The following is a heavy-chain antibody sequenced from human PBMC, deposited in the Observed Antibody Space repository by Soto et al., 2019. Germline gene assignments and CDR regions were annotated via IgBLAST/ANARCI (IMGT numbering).Heavy chain of an antibody. CDR1: GFTFSSYL. J-gene: IGHJ6*02. D-gene: IGHD6-6*01. CDR3: AREGRIAARPGYYYYGMDV. CDR2: IKQDGSEK. Sequence: GGALRLSCAASGFTFSSYLMSWVRQAPGKGLEWVANIKQDGSEKYYVDSVKGRFTISRDNAKNSLYLQMNSLRAEDTAVYYCAREGRIAARPGYYYYGMDVWGQGTTVTVSS. V-gene: IGHV3-7*01.